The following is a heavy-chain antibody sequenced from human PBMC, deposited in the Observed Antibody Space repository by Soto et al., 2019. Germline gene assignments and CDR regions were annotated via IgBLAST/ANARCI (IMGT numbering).Heavy chain of an antibody. V-gene: IGHV3-30*18. CDR2: ISYDGSNK. J-gene: IGHJ6*02. D-gene: IGHD6-19*01. Sequence: GGSLRLSCAASGFTFSSYGMHWVRQAPGKGLEWVAVISYDGSNKYYADSVKGRFTISRDNSKNTLYLQMNSLRAEDTAVYYCAKDPSSGWYPLSMDVWGQGTTVTVSS. CDR1: GFTFSSYG. CDR3: AKDPSSGWYPLSMDV.